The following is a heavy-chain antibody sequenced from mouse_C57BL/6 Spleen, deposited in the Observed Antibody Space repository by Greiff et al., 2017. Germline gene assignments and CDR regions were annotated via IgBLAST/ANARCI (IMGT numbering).Heavy chain of an antibody. Sequence: VQLQQSGPVLVKPGASVKMSCQASGYTFTDYYMNWVKQSHGKSLEWIGVINPYNGGTSYNQKFKGKATFTVDKSSSTAYMELNSLTSEDSAVYYCARSGDLHYAMDYWGQGTSVTVSS. CDR2: INPYNGGT. V-gene: IGHV1-19*01. J-gene: IGHJ4*01. D-gene: IGHD2-1*01. CDR1: GYTFTDYY. CDR3: ARSGDLHYAMDY.